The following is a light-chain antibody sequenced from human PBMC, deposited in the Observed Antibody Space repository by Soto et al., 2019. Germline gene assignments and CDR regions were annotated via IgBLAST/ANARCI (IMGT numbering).Light chain of an antibody. CDR3: QQYTNWKT. CDR2: GAS. V-gene: IGKV3-15*01. CDR1: QSVGSN. Sequence: EIVVTQSPATLSVSPGERATLSCRASQSVGSNLAWYQQKPGQAPRLLIYGASTTAPGIPARFSGSGSGTEFTLTISSLQSEDFAVYYCQQYTNWKTFGQGTKVEIK. J-gene: IGKJ1*01.